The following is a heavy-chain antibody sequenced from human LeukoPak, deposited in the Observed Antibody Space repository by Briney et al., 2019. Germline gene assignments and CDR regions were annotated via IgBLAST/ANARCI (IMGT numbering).Heavy chain of an antibody. CDR2: INAGNGNT. CDR3: ARGSSAYPRYFDY. Sequence: GASVKVSCKASGYTFTSYAMHWVRQAPGQRLEWMGWINAGNGNTKYSQKFQGRVTITRDTSASTAYMELSSLRSEDTAVYYCARGSSAYPRYFDYWGQGLLVTVSS. D-gene: IGHD3-22*01. V-gene: IGHV1-3*01. CDR1: GYTFTSYA. J-gene: IGHJ4*02.